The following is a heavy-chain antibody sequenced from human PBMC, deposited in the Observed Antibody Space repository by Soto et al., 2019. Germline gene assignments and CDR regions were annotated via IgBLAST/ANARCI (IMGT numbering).Heavy chain of an antibody. CDR2: ISSSAVYI. Sequence: EVQLVESGGGLVKPGGSLRLSCVAYGFNFTSYTMNWVRQAPGKGLEWVSSISSSAVYIDYADSVKGRFTISRDNANNSLYLQMNSLRAEDTATYYCVRDGLDYYDTERLYFDNWGQGTLVTVSS. V-gene: IGHV3-21*01. D-gene: IGHD3-22*01. CDR1: GFNFTSYT. CDR3: VRDGLDYYDTERLYFDN. J-gene: IGHJ4*02.